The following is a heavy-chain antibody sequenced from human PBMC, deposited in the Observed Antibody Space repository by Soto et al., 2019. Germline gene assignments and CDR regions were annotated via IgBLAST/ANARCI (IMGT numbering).Heavy chain of an antibody. V-gene: IGHV3-9*01. J-gene: IGHJ6*03. CDR2: ISWDSGTI. CDR1: GFIFDDYA. Sequence: ELQLVESGGDLVQPGRSLRLSCAASGFIFDDYAMHWVRQAPGKGLEWVSSISWDSGTIDYADSVKGRFTISRDNAKNSLYLQMNSLRAEDTALYYCAKDVVERGYCITPGCMGYYYYFMDVWGNGTTVTVSS. D-gene: IGHD2-2*01. CDR3: AKDVVERGYCITPGCMGYYYYFMDV.